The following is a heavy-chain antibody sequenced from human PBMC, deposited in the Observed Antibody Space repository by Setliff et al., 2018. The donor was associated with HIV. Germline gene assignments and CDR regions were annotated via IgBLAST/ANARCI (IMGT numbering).Heavy chain of an antibody. V-gene: IGHV1-46*01. Sequence: ASVKVSCKASGYTFTSDYIHWVRQAPGQGLEWMGIINPAGNPTSYAQNFQGRVTITADESTSTAYMELSSLRSEDTAVYYCARAHRLQWFGEFCFDIWGQGTMVTVSS. J-gene: IGHJ3*02. CDR2: INPAGNPT. D-gene: IGHD3-10*01. CDR1: GYTFTSDY. CDR3: ARAHRLQWFGEFCFDI.